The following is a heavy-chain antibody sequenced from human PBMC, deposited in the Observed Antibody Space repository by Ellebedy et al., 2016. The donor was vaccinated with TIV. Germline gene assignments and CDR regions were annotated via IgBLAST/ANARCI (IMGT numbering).Heavy chain of an antibody. CDR3: ARDKGTPYYYYYGMDV. CDR2: ISAYNGNT. V-gene: IGHV1-18*01. J-gene: IGHJ6*02. Sequence: AASVKVSCKASGGTFSSYAISWVRQAPGQGLEWMGWISAYNGNTNYAQKLQGRVTMTTDTSTSTAYMELSRLRSDDTAVYYCARDKGTPYYYYYGMDVWGQGTTVTVSS. CDR1: GGTFSSYA.